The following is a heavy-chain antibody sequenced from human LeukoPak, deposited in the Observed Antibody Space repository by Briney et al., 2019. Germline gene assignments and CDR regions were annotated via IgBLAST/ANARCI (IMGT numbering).Heavy chain of an antibody. CDR2: ISYDGSNK. D-gene: IGHD3-10*01. CDR1: GFTFSSYA. V-gene: IGHV3-30*04. CDR3: ARGHLIPARPSALLWFGGNAFDI. Sequence: HPGGSLRLSCRASGFTFSSYAMHWVRQAPGKGLEWVAVISYDGSNKYYADSVKGRFTISRDNSKNTLYLQMNSLRAEDTAVYYCARGHLIPARPSALLWFGGNAFDIWGQGTMVTVSS. J-gene: IGHJ3*02.